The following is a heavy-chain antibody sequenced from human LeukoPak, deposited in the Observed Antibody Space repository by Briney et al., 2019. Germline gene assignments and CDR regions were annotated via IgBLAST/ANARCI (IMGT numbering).Heavy chain of an antibody. CDR1: GFSFSGHW. CDR3: ARGPSSNRSGLDF. J-gene: IGHJ4*02. Sequence: GGSLRLSCAASGFSFSGHWMHWARQLPGKGLVWVSRISPTGRTTSYADSVKGRFTVSRDNAKNTLYLQVNNLRAEDAAVYYCARGPSSNRSGLDFWGQGTLLTVSS. D-gene: IGHD1-14*01. V-gene: IGHV3-74*01. CDR2: ISPTGRTT.